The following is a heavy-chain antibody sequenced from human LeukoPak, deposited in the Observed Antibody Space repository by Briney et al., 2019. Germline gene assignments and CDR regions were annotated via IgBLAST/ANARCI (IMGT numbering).Heavy chain of an antibody. J-gene: IGHJ4*02. D-gene: IGHD2-21*01. CDR1: GGSISSRSYY. CDR2: VYYKGNT. CDR3: ARVGGDYYGGRIFDS. Sequence: PSETLSLTCTVSGGSISSRSYYWGWIRQSPGKGLEWIGSVYYKGNTYYMPSLESRVTMSIDTARNQLSLKVTSVTAADTAMYYCARVGGDYYGGRIFDSWGQGTLVTVSS. V-gene: IGHV4-39*07.